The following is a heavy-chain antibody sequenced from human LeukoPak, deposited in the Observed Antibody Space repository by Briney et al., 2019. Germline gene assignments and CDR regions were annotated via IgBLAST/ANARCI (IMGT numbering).Heavy chain of an antibody. CDR3: ATIAVDGTWDFDY. V-gene: IGHV1-46*01. CDR1: GYTFTSYY. Sequence: ASVKVSCKXSGYTFTSYYMHWVRQAPGQGLERMGIINPSGGSTSYAQKFQGRVTMTRDTSTSTVYMELSSLRSEDTAVYYCATIAVDGTWDFDYWGQGTLVTVSS. J-gene: IGHJ4*02. CDR2: INPSGGST. D-gene: IGHD6-19*01.